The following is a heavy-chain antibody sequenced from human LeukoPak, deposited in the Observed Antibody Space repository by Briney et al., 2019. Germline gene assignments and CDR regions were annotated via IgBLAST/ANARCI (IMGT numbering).Heavy chain of an antibody. CDR2: ITHDGTT. J-gene: IGHJ4*02. CDR3: TREDRPYCPFAY. V-gene: IGHV4-4*02. D-gene: IGHD1-26*01. Sequence: PSETLSLTCGVSGGSIDITNYWSWVRQAPGKGLEWIGEITHDGTTNYNPSLRSRVAMSFDRANNQFSLSLTSVTAADTAVYYCTREDRPYCPFAYWGQGVLVTVSS. CDR1: GGSIDITNY.